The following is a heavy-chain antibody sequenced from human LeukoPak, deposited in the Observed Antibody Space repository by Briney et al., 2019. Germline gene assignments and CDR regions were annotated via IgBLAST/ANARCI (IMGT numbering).Heavy chain of an antibody. Sequence: QPGGSLRLSCAASGFTFSSYGMHWVRQAPGKGLEWVAVISYDGSNKYYADSVKGRFTISRDNSKNTLYLQMNSLRAEDTAVYYCANNYGSGSYYNGGFDPWGQGTLVTVSS. CDR2: ISYDGSNK. D-gene: IGHD3-10*01. CDR3: ANNYGSGSYYNGGFDP. J-gene: IGHJ5*02. V-gene: IGHV3-30*18. CDR1: GFTFSSYG.